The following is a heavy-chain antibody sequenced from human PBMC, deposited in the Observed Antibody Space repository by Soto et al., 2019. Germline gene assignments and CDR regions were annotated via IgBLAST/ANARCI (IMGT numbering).Heavy chain of an antibody. CDR1: GFTFTSSA. CDR2: IVVGSGNT. D-gene: IGHD3-10*01. Sequence: SVKVSCKASGFTFTSSAVQWVRQARGQRLEWIGWIVVGSGNTDYAQKFQERVTITRDMSTSTAYMELSSLRSEDTAVYYCAAGINYYGSGKNHYYYYGMDVWGQGTTVTVSS. J-gene: IGHJ6*02. CDR3: AAGINYYGSGKNHYYYYGMDV. V-gene: IGHV1-58*01.